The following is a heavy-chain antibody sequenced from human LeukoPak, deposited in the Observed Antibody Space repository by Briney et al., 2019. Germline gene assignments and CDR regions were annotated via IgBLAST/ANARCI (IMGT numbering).Heavy chain of an antibody. CDR3: ARIGGCSGGSCYSEPVDY. CDR2: IYYSGST. V-gene: IGHV4-61*01. CDR1: GGSVSSGSYY. D-gene: IGHD2-15*01. J-gene: IGHJ4*02. Sequence: SETLSLTCTVSGGSVSSGSYYWSWIRQPPGKGLEWIGYIYYSGSTNYNPSLKSRVTISVDTSKNQFSLKLSSVTAADTAVYYCARIGGCSGGSCYSEPVDYWGQGTLVTVSS.